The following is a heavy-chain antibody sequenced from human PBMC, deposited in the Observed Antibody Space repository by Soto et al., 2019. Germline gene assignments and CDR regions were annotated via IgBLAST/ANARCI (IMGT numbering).Heavy chain of an antibody. Sequence: GESLKISCNASGYSFTNHWIDWVRQLPGQGLQWMGVIYPHDSDTKYSPSFQGHVTLSVDKSSRTAYLQWSGLKASETAIYYCERRIYGANDYWGQGTLVTVSS. V-gene: IGHV5-51*01. CDR3: ERRIYGANDY. D-gene: IGHD4-17*01. CDR2: IYPHDSDT. J-gene: IGHJ4*02. CDR1: GYSFTNHW.